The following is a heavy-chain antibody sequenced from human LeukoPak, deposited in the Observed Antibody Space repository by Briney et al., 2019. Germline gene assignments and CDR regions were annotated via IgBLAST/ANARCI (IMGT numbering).Heavy chain of an antibody. CDR3: ARDKRTYYDFWSGYPYYYYYGMDV. CDR2: IYHSGST. D-gene: IGHD3-3*01. J-gene: IGHJ6*02. CDR1: GGSISSYY. Sequence: SETLSLTCTVSGGSISSYYWSWIRQPPGKGLEWIGYIYHSGSTNYNPSLKSRVTISVDTSKNQFSLKLSSVTAADTAVYYCARDKRTYYDFWSGYPYYYYYGMDVWGQGTTVTVSS. V-gene: IGHV4-59*01.